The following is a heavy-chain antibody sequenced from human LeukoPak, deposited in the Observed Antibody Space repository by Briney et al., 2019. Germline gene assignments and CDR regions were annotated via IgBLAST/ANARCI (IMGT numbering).Heavy chain of an antibody. V-gene: IGHV1-69*13. J-gene: IGHJ6*03. CDR2: VLPHSGIA. D-gene: IGHD2-8*01. Sequence: ASVKVSCKASGGAFTRAAVSWVRQAPGQGLEWMGGVLPHSGIADYAQKFQGRVTLTADASTSTAYMELNSLTSEDTAVYYCAPPRMVYYCSGIHYSYYYLDVWGSGTAVTVSS. CDR1: GGAFTRAA. CDR3: APPRMVYYCSGIHYSYYYLDV.